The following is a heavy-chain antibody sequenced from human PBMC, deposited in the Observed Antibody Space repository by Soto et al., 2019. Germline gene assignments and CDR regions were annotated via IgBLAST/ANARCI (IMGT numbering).Heavy chain of an antibody. CDR1: GYRFSDYY. J-gene: IGHJ6*03. CDR3: ARESGGATAPLDYYYFYMDV. Sequence: QVQLVQSGAEVKKPGASVTVSCKASGYRFSDYYLHWVRQAPGQGPGWMGWMNPNSGDTKYGQKSKGRVTTTRDTSVRTAFMELNWLKSDDTAVYYCARESGGATAPLDYYYFYMDVWGIGTTVTVSS. CDR2: MNPNSGDT. D-gene: IGHD5-12*01. V-gene: IGHV1-2*02.